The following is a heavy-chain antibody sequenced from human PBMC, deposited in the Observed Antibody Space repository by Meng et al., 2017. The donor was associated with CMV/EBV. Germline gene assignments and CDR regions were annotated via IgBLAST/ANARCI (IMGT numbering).Heavy chain of an antibody. CDR3: AKRKGGYSYGDFDY. CDR2: IRYDGSNK. CDR1: GFTFSSYG. J-gene: IGHJ4*02. D-gene: IGHD5-18*01. Sequence: GGSLRLSCAASGFTFSSYGMHWVRQAPGKGLEWVAFIRYDGSNKYYADSVKGRFTISRDNSKSTLYLQMNSLRAEDTAVYYCAKRKGGYSYGDFDYWGQGTLVTVSS. V-gene: IGHV3-30*02.